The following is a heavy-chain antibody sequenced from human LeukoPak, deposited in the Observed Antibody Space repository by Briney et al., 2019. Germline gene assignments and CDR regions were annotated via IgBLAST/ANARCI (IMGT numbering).Heavy chain of an antibody. V-gene: IGHV1-69*13. J-gene: IGHJ6*03. CDR2: IIPIFGTA. D-gene: IGHD3-22*01. Sequence: ASVKVSCKASGGTVRRYAISWVRQAPGQGLEWMGGIIPIFGTATYAQKFQGRVTITADESTGTAYMELSSLRSEDTAVYYCARPGSYYYDSSGYIDYYYYYMDVWGKGTTVTVSS. CDR1: GGTVRRYA. CDR3: ARPGSYYYDSSGYIDYYYYYMDV.